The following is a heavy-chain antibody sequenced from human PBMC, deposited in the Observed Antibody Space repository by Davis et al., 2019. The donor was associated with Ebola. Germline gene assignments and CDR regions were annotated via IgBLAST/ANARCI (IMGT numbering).Heavy chain of an antibody. V-gene: IGHV1-69*04. Sequence: SVKVSCKASGYTFTSYGISWVRQAPGQGLEWMGRIIPILGTADYAQRFQGRVTITADTSTHTAYMELSRLRSDDTAMYYCTRGKWFDPWGQGTLVAVSS. CDR1: GYTFTSYG. CDR3: TRGKWFDP. CDR2: IIPILGTA. J-gene: IGHJ5*02.